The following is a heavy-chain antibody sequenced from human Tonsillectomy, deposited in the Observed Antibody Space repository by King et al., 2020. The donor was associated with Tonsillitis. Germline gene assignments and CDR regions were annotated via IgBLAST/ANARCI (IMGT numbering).Heavy chain of an antibody. D-gene: IGHD1-1*01. J-gene: IGHJ4*02. Sequence: HVQLVESGGGVVQPGRSLRLSCAASGFTFSNYSMHWVRQAPGKGLEWVAVLSYDGSKKYYADSVKGRFTISRDNSKDTLSLQMSSLRADDTAVYDCVRVEGGGNSCFFDSWGQGNLVTVSS. CDR1: GFTFSNYS. CDR2: LSYDGSKK. V-gene: IGHV3-30*04. CDR3: VRVEGGGNSCFFDS.